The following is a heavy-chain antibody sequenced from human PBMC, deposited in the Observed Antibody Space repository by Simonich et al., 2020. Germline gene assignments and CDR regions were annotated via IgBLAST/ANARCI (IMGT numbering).Heavy chain of an antibody. CDR3: ATGNLPTTQGGVFDY. D-gene: IGHD5-12*01. CDR1: GYTLTELS. CDR2: FDPEDGET. Sequence: VHGGAEVKKPGASVKVSCKVSGYTLTELSMHWVRQAPGKGLEWMGGFDPEDGETIYAQKFQSRVTMTEDTSTDTAYMELSSLRSEDTAVYYCATGNLPTTQGGVFDYWGQGTLVTVSS. J-gene: IGHJ4*02. V-gene: IGHV1-24*01.